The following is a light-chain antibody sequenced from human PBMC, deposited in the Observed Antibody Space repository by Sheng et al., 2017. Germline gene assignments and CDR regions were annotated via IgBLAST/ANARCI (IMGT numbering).Light chain of an antibody. Sequence: DIVMTQSPDSLTVSLGERATINCKSSQSVLYSSSNKNYLAWYQQKPGQPPKLLFYWASTRESGVPDRFTGSGSETDFTLIISSLQAEDVAVYYCQQYYTTPPTFGQGTKVEIK. CDR3: QQYYTTPPT. CDR2: WAS. CDR1: QSVLYSSSNKNY. V-gene: IGKV4-1*01. J-gene: IGKJ1*01.